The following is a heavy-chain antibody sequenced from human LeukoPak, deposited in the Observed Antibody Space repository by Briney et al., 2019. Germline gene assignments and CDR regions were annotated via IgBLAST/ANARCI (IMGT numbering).Heavy chain of an antibody. CDR3: ARIAAAGSYNWFDP. CDR1: GGSFSGSF. Sequence: SETLSLTCAVYGGSFSGSFWSWIRQPPGKGLEWIGEINHSGSTNYNPSLKSRVTISVDTSKNQFSLKLSSVTAADTAVYYCARIAAAGSYNWFDPWGQGTLVTVSS. V-gene: IGHV4-34*01. D-gene: IGHD6-13*01. CDR2: INHSGST. J-gene: IGHJ5*02.